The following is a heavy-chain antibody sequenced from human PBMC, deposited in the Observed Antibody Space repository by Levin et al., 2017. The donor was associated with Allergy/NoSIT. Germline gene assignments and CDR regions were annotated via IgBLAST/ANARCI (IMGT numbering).Heavy chain of an antibody. D-gene: IGHD6-19*01. V-gene: IGHV1-8*01. CDR2: MNPNSGNT. CDR3: ARVAAVAGLIDY. CDR1: GYTFTSYD. Sequence: EASVKVSCKASGYTFTSYDINWVRQATGQGLEWMGWMNPNSGNTGYAQKFQGRVTMTRNTSISTAYMELSSLRSEDTAVYYCARVAAVAGLIDYWGQGTLVTVSS. J-gene: IGHJ4*02.